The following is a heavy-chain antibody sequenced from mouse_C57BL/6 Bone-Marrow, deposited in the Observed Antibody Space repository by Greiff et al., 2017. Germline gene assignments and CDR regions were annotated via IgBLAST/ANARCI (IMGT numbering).Heavy chain of an antibody. CDR1: GYTFTDYY. CDR3: AIYYDDDGFAY. V-gene: IGHV1-26*01. CDR2: INPNNGGT. J-gene: IGHJ3*01. Sequence: EVQLQQSGPELVKPGASVKISCKASGYTFTDYYMNWVKQSHGKSLEWIGDINPNNGGTSYNQKFKGKATLTVDKSSSTAYMELRSLTSEDSAVYYCAIYYDDDGFAYWGQGTLVTVSA. D-gene: IGHD2-4*01.